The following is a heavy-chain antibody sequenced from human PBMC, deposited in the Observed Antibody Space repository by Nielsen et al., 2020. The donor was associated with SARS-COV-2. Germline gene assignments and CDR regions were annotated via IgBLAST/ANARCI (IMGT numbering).Heavy chain of an antibody. CDR3: ARDRRFDDYADYDGFDP. Sequence: SETLSLTCTVSGGSISSGDYYWSWIRQFPGKGLEWIGYIYYSGSAYYNPSLKSRLTISVDTSKNQFSLKLTSVTAADTAVYFCARDRRFDDYADYDGFDPWGQGIVVTVSS. D-gene: IGHD4-17*01. CDR2: IYYSGSA. CDR1: GGSISSGDYY. V-gene: IGHV4-31*03. J-gene: IGHJ5*02.